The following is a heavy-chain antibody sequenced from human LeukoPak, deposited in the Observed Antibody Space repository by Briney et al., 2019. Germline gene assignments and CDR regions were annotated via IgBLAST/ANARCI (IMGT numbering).Heavy chain of an antibody. D-gene: IGHD3-22*01. Sequence: SETLSLTCTVSGYSISNGYYWGWVRPPPGKGLEWIGTIHHSGTTYYSPSLRSRATTSVDTSKHQFSLSLRSVTAADTAVYYCARSYYDTRGRFDPWGQGTLGTVSS. V-gene: IGHV4-38-2*02. CDR1: GYSISNGYY. CDR3: ARSYYDTRGRFDP. J-gene: IGHJ5*02. CDR2: IHHSGTT.